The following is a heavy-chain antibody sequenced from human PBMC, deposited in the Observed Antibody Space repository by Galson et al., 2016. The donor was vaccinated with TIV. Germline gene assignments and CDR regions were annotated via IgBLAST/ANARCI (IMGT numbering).Heavy chain of an antibody. J-gene: IGHJ6*02. V-gene: IGHV2-70*11. CDR3: ARNSGHYYGMDV. CDR2: IDWDGDK. CDR1: GFPLRTSGMC. Sequence: PALVKPTQTLTLTCSFSGFPLRTSGMCVSWIRQPPGKALEWLARIDWDGDKYYNASLKTRVSISKDTSKNQVVLTVTNMDQVDTGTYYCARNSGHYYGMDVWGQGTTVTVSS.